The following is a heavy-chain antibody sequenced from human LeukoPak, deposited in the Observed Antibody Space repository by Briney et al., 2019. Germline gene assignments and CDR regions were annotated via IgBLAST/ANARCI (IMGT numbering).Heavy chain of an antibody. J-gene: IGHJ3*02. D-gene: IGHD3-10*01. CDR1: GGSISSSTYY. CDR3: ARHANWGEVRDSFDM. V-gene: IGHV4-39*01. Sequence: RTSETLSLTCTVPGGSISSSTYYWGWIRQPPGKGLEWIGSIYYSGSTYYNPSLKSQVTISVDTSKNHFSLKLGSVTAADTAVYYCARHANWGEVRDSFDMWGQGTMVTVSS. CDR2: IYYSGST.